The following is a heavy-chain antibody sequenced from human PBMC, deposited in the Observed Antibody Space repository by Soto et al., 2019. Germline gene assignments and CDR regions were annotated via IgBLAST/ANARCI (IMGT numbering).Heavy chain of an antibody. CDR1: GGSINSYY. CDR3: ARGGLAARKGRWFDP. J-gene: IGHJ5*02. Sequence: QVQLQESGPGLVKPSETLSLTCTVSGGSINSYYWGWIRQPPGKGLEWIGYIHYSGSTNYNPSLNSRVTISVDTPKNQFSLKVNSMSAADTAVYYCARGGLAARKGRWFDPWGQGTLVTVSS. V-gene: IGHV4-59*01. CDR2: IHYSGST. D-gene: IGHD6-6*01.